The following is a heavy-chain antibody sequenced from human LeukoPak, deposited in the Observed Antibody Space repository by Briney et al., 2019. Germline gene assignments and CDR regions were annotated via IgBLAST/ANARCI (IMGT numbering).Heavy chain of an antibody. V-gene: IGHV4-61*02. CDR1: GGSISSGSYY. CDR3: AREWYDFWSGALADYYYYYMDV. Sequence: PSETLSLTCTVSGGSISSGSYYWSWIRQPAGKGLEWIGRIYTSGSTNYNPSLKSRVTISVDTSKNQFSLKLSSVTAADTAVYYCAREWYDFWSGALADYYYYYMDVWGKGTTVTVSS. CDR2: IYTSGST. J-gene: IGHJ6*03. D-gene: IGHD3-3*01.